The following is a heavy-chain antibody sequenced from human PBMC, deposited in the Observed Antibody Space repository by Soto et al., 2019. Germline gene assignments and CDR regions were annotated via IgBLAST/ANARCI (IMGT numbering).Heavy chain of an antibody. J-gene: IGHJ5*02. CDR1: GGSISSFY. CDR3: AKEICDPNGCYGRWLDP. Sequence: VQLQEPGPGLAKPSETLSLTCTVSGGSISSFYWSWIRQPPGKGLEWIGNVFYSGSTIYNPSLKSRVTISVDTSKNQFSLNLSSVTAADTAVYYCAKEICDPNGCYGRWLDPWGQGTLVTVSS. V-gene: IGHV4-59*01. D-gene: IGHD2-15*01. CDR2: VFYSGST.